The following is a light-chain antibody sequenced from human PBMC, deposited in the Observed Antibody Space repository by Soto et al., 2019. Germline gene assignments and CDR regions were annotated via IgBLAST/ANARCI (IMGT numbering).Light chain of an antibody. CDR2: WAS. Sequence: DMVLTHSPYSLAVSLGERATINCKSSQSVIDSSNNKNYLAWYQQKPGQPPKLLIYWASTRESGVPDRFSGSGSGTDFTLSISSLQAEDVAVYYCQQYYSAPLTFGGGTKVDIK. J-gene: IGKJ4*01. CDR3: QQYYSAPLT. V-gene: IGKV4-1*01. CDR1: QSVIDSSNNKNY.